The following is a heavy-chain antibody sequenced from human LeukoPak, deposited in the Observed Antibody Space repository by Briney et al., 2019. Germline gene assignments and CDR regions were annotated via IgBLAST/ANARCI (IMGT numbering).Heavy chain of an antibody. Sequence: SETLSLTCTVSGGSISSGGYYWSWIRQPPGKGLEWIGYIYHSGSTYYNPSLKSRVTISVDRSKNQFSLKLSSVTAADTAVYYCARLGGRWFGEQVYFDYWGQGTLVTVSS. V-gene: IGHV4-30-2*01. CDR3: ARLGGRWFGEQVYFDY. CDR1: GGSISSGGYY. D-gene: IGHD3-10*01. J-gene: IGHJ4*02. CDR2: IYHSGST.